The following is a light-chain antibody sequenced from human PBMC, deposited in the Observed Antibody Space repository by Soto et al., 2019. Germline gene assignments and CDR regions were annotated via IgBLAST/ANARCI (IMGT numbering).Light chain of an antibody. CDR3: QHYNNWPL. CDR1: QSVSSN. J-gene: IGKJ3*01. Sequence: EIVMTQSPATLSVSPGERATLSCRASQSVSSNLAWYQQKPGQAPRPLIYGASTRATGIPARFSGSGSGTEFTLTISSLQSEDFAVYYCQHYNNWPLFGPGTKVDIK. V-gene: IGKV3-15*01. CDR2: GAS.